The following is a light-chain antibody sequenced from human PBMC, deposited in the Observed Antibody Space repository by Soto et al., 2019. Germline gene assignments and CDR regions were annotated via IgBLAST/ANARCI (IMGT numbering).Light chain of an antibody. CDR3: QQYGSSTWT. V-gene: IGKV3-20*01. Sequence: DIVMTQSPGTLSVSPGERATLFCRASQSVRSSLAWYQQKPGQAPRLLIYGASSRATGIPDRFSGSGSGTDFTLTISRLEPEDFAVYYCQQYGSSTWTFGQGTKVEIK. CDR1: QSVRSS. J-gene: IGKJ1*01. CDR2: GAS.